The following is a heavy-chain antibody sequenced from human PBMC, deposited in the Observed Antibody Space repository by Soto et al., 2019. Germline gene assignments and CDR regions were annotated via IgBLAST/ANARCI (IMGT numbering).Heavy chain of an antibody. J-gene: IGHJ4*02. D-gene: IGHD1-26*01. V-gene: IGHV3-30*03. Sequence: GSLRLSCAASGFSFSTYGMHWVRQAPGKGLEWVAFISNDGSNKYYADSVKGRFTISRDNSKNTLYLQMNSLRAEDTAVYYCARDGIGHLGAPYYFDYWGQGTLVTVSS. CDR3: ARDGIGHLGAPYYFDY. CDR1: GFSFSTYG. CDR2: ISNDGSNK.